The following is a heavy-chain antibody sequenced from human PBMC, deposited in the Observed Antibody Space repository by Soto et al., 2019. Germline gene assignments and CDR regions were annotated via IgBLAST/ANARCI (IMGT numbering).Heavy chain of an antibody. D-gene: IGHD3-22*01. J-gene: IGHJ4*02. V-gene: IGHV1-2*04. CDR3: AREYDSSEYFDY. CDR2: INPNSGGT. Sequence: ASVKVPCKASGYTFTGYYMHWVRQAPGQGLEWMGWINPNSGGTNYAQKFQGWVTMTRDTSISTAYMELSRLRSDDTAVYYCAREYDSSEYFDYWGQGTLVTVSS. CDR1: GYTFTGYY.